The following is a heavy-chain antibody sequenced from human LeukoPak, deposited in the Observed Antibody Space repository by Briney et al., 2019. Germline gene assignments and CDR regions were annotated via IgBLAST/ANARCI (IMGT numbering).Heavy chain of an antibody. CDR1: GFTFNKAR. V-gene: IGHV3-15*01. Sequence: PGGSLRLSCAASGFTFNKARMNWVRQGPGKGLEWVGRITRKTDGGTTDYAAPVRGRFTISRDDSKNTLYLQMNSLKTEDTAVYYCTTAQFFNSSGSLAYWGQGTLVTVSS. J-gene: IGHJ4*02. CDR2: ITRKTDGGTT. D-gene: IGHD3-22*01. CDR3: TTAQFFNSSGSLAY.